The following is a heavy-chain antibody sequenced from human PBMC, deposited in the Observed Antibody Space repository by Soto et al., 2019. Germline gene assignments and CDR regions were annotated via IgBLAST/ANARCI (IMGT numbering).Heavy chain of an antibody. J-gene: IGHJ3*02. CDR3: ARGGRLEAFEI. CDR2: IDSGGST. Sequence: GGSLRLSCAASGFTVSSNYMSWVRQAPGKGLEWVSVIDSGGSTYYAESVKGRFTISRDNSKNTLYLQMNSLRAEDTAVYYCARGGRLEAFEIWGQGTMVTVSS. V-gene: IGHV3-53*01. CDR1: GFTVSSNY.